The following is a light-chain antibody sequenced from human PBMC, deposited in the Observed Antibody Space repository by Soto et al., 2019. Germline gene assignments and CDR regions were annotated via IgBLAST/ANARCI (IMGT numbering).Light chain of an antibody. CDR3: QDYNSAPRT. J-gene: IGKJ1*01. Sequence: DIQMTQSPSSLSASVGDRVTITCRASQGISNYLAWYQQKPGKVPKLLIYAASTLQSGVTPRYSGSGSGTDFTLTISGLQHEDVATYDYQDYNSAPRTFGQGTKVEIK. CDR2: AAS. V-gene: IGKV1-27*01. CDR1: QGISNY.